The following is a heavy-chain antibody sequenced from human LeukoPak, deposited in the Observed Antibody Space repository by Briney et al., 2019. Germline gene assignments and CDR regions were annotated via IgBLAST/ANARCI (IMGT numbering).Heavy chain of an antibody. CDR2: IYYSGST. J-gene: IGHJ4*02. Sequence: PSETLSLTCTVSGGSISSSSYYWGWIRQPPGRGLEWIGSIYYSGSTYYNPSLKSRVTISVDTSKNQFSLKLSSVTAADTAVYYCARDPGSGWFDYWGQGTLVTVSS. CDR1: GGSISSSSYY. D-gene: IGHD6-19*01. V-gene: IGHV4-39*07. CDR3: ARDPGSGWFDY.